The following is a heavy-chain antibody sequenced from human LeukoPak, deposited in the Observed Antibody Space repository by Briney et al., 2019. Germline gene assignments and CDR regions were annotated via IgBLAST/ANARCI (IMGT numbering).Heavy chain of an antibody. CDR2: IRYDGSNK. Sequence: PGGSLRLSCAASGFTFSSYGMHWVRQAPGKGLEWVAFIRYDGSNKYYADSVKGRFTISRDNSKNTLYLQMNSLRAEDTAVYYCAKQLWRSRVIDYWGQGTLVTVSS. CDR1: GFTFSSYG. J-gene: IGHJ4*02. V-gene: IGHV3-30*02. CDR3: AKQLWRSRVIDY. D-gene: IGHD5-18*01.